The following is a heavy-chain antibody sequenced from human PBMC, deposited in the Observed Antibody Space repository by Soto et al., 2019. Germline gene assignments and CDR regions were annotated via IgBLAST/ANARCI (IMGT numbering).Heavy chain of an antibody. CDR2: ISYDGSNK. J-gene: IGHJ6*02. CDR3: AREYSSSATHHKFYYYYYYGMDV. V-gene: IGHV3-30-3*01. CDR1: GFTFSRFA. D-gene: IGHD6-6*01. Sequence: GGSLRLSCAASGFTFSRFAMHWVRQAPGKGLEWVAVISYDGSNKYYADSVKGRFTISRDNSKNTLYLQMNSLRAEDTAVYYCAREYSSSATHHKFYYYYYYGMDVWGQGTTVTVSS.